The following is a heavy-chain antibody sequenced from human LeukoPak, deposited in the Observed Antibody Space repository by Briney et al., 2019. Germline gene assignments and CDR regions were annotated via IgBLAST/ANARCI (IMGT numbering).Heavy chain of an antibody. J-gene: IGHJ2*01. CDR3: ARTSNAVGATDPELDWYFDL. CDR2: IYYSGST. Sequence: SETLSLTCTVSGYSISSGYYWSWIRQPPGKGLEWIGYIYYSGSTNYNPSLKSRVTISVDTSKNQFSLKLSSVTAADTAVYYCARTSNAVGATDPELDWYFDLWGRGTLVTVSS. V-gene: IGHV4-61*01. D-gene: IGHD1-26*01. CDR1: GYSISSGYY.